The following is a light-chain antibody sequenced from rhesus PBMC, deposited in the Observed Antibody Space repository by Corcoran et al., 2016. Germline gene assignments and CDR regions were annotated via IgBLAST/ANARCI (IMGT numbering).Light chain of an antibody. V-gene: IGKV1-22*01. CDR1: QSISSW. J-gene: IGKJ4*01. CDR2: KAS. CDR3: LQYSSSPLT. Sequence: DIQMTQSPSSLSASVGDTVTITCRSSQSISSWLDWYQQKPGKAPKLLIYKASSLQSGVTSRFSGSGSGTDFTLNISSLQPKDFATYYCLQYSSSPLTFGGGTKVKIK.